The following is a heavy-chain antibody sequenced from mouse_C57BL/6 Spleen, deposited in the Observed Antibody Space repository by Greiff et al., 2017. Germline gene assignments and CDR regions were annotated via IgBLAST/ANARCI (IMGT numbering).Heavy chain of an antibody. CDR3: TTYLYGSGAMDY. CDR1: GFNIKDDY. V-gene: IGHV14-4*01. J-gene: IGHJ4*01. D-gene: IGHD1-1*01. Sequence: EVQLQQSGAELVRPGASVKLSCTASGFNIKDDYMHWVKQRPEQGLEWIGWIDPENGDTEYASKFQGKATITADTSSNTAYLQLSSLTSEDTAVYYCTTYLYGSGAMDYWGQGTSVTVSS. CDR2: IDPENGDT.